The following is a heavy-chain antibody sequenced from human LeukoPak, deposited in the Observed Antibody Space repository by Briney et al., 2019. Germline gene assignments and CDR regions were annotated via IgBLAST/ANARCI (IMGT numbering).Heavy chain of an antibody. CDR3: ARGNSGSYSVPSPCLDY. J-gene: IGHJ4*02. CDR2: IIPILGIA. CDR1: GGTFSSYA. D-gene: IGHD1-26*01. V-gene: IGHV1-69*04. Sequence: SVKVSCKASGGTFSSYAISWVRHAPGQGLEWMGRIIPILGIASYAQKFQGRVTITADKSTSTAYMELSSLRSEDTAVYYCARGNSGSYSVPSPCLDYWGQGTLVTVSS.